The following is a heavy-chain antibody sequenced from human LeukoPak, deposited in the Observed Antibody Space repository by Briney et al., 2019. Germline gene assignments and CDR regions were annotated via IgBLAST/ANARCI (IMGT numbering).Heavy chain of an antibody. J-gene: IGHJ4*02. Sequence: AGGSLRLSCAASGFTFSSYAMSWVRQAPGKGLEWVSAISGSGGSTYCADSVKGRFTISRDNSKNTLYLQMNSLRAEDTAVYYCAKVGGDGYNYPNDYWGQGTLVTVSS. CDR3: AKVGGDGYNYPNDY. CDR2: ISGSGGST. V-gene: IGHV3-23*01. D-gene: IGHD5-24*01. CDR1: GFTFSSYA.